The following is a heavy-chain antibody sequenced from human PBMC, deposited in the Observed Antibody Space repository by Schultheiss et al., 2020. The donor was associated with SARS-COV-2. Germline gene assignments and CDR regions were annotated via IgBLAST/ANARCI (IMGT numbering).Heavy chain of an antibody. CDR2: IYYSGST. D-gene: IGHD6-13*01. V-gene: IGHV4-61*10. CDR3: ARVPGIAAAGRFFDY. Sequence: SQTLSLTCNVSGGSMSSGSYYWTWIRQPAGKGLEWIGYIYYSGSTYYNPSLKSRVTISVDTSKNQFSLKLSSVTAADTAVYYCARVPGIAAAGRFFDYWGQGTLVTVSS. J-gene: IGHJ4*02. CDR1: GGSMSSGSYY.